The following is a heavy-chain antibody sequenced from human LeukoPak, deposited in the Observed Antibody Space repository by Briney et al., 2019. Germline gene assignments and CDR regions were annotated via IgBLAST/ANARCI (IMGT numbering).Heavy chain of an antibody. CDR3: ASGSGTYSPDY. D-gene: IGHD3-10*01. CDR1: GYSFTSYW. Sequence: GESLRISCKGSGYSFTSYWISWVRQMPGKGLEWMGTIVPSDSYTNYSPSFQGHVTISADKSISTAYLQWSSLKASDTAMYFCASGSGTYSPDYWGQGTLVTVSS. J-gene: IGHJ4*02. CDR2: IVPSDSYT. V-gene: IGHV5-10-1*01.